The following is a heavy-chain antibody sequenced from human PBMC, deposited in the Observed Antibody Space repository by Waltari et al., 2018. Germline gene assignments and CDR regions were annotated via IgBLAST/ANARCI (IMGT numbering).Heavy chain of an antibody. Sequence: QVQLVQSGAEVKKPGSSVKVSCKASGGTFSSYAISWVRQPPGQGLEWMGWIIPSLCTANYGQKFQGRVTITADESTSTAYRELSSLRSEDTAVYYCASSQGSSWVNWFDPWGQGTLVTVSS. V-gene: IGHV1-69*13. CDR1: GGTFSSYA. D-gene: IGHD6-6*01. CDR2: IIPSLCTA. CDR3: ASSQGSSWVNWFDP. J-gene: IGHJ5*02.